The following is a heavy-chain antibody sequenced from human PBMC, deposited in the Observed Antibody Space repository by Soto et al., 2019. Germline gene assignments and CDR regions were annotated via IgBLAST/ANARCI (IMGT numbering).Heavy chain of an antibody. J-gene: IGHJ4*02. Sequence: SETLSLPCTVSGGSISSSSYYWAWVRQPPGKGLGWIGSIYYNGNRYYKPSLKSRVAISIDTSRNEFSPKVTSVNAEDPAVYFGRREGAGISRGELGGQEMVVTVS. CDR2: IYYNGNR. CDR1: GGSISSSSYY. CDR3: RREGAGISRGEL. V-gene: IGHV4-39*01. D-gene: IGHD6-19*01.